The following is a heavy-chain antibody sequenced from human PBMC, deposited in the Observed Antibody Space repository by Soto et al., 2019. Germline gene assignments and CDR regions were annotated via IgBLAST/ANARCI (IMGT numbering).Heavy chain of an antibody. J-gene: IGHJ6*02. Sequence: GASVKVSCKASGYTFTGYYMHWVRQAPGQGLEWMGWINPNSGGTNYAQKFQGWVTMTRDTSISTAYMELSRLRSDDTAVYYCASGVHRPSNNDYYYYGMDVWGQGTTVTVSS. V-gene: IGHV1-2*04. CDR1: GYTFTGYY. D-gene: IGHD3-10*01. CDR3: ASGVHRPSNNDYYYYGMDV. CDR2: INPNSGGT.